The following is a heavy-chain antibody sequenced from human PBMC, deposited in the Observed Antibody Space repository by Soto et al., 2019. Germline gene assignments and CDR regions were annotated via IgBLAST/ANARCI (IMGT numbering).Heavy chain of an antibody. CDR1: RVAFNKFI. Sequence: SVKVSCKASRVAFNKFIVTWVRQAPGLGLEWVGGVIPVFGTANYAQKFQGRVTITADESTSTSYMEVNNLRSEDTAVYYCAKVRYSSPMGYYYGMDVWGQGTTVTVSS. J-gene: IGHJ6*02. CDR3: AKVRYSSPMGYYYGMDV. V-gene: IGHV1-69*13. CDR2: VIPVFGTA. D-gene: IGHD2-2*01.